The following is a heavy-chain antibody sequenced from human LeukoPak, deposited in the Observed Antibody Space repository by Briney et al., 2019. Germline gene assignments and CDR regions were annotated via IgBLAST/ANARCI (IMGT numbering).Heavy chain of an antibody. CDR1: GFSFSSYG. V-gene: IGHV3-48*02. Sequence: QPGGSLRLSCAASGFSFSSYGMNWVRQAPGKGLEWVSYITSSGSRIYYADSVKGRFTISRDNGKNSLYLQMNSLRDEDTAVYYCVRDPEALDYWGQGTPVTVSS. CDR3: VRDPEALDY. CDR2: ITSSGSRI. J-gene: IGHJ4*02.